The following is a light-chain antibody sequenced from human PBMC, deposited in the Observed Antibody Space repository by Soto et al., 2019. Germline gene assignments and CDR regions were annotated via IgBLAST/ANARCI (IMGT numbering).Light chain of an antibody. J-gene: IGKJ3*01. Sequence: DIQMTQSPSTLSASVGDRVTITCRASQSISSWLAWYQQKPGKDPKLLIYKASSLESGVPSRFSGSGSGTEFTLTISSLQPDDFATYYCQQYNSYQFTFGPGTKVDIK. CDR2: KAS. V-gene: IGKV1-5*03. CDR3: QQYNSYQFT. CDR1: QSISSW.